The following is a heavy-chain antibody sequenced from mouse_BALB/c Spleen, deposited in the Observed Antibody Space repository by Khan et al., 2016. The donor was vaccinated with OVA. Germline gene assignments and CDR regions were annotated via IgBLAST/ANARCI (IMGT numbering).Heavy chain of an antibody. Sequence: QIQLVQSGPELKKPGETVKISCKASGYTFTNYGMNWVKQSPGKALKWMGWINTYTGEPTYADDFKGRFAFSLDTSASTAYLQINHLNSEDTATYFCARPPYFSYTLDHWGQGTSVTVSS. CDR3: ARPPYFSYTLDH. V-gene: IGHV9-3-1*01. J-gene: IGHJ4*01. CDR1: GYTFTNYG. CDR2: INTYTGEP. D-gene: IGHD2-10*01.